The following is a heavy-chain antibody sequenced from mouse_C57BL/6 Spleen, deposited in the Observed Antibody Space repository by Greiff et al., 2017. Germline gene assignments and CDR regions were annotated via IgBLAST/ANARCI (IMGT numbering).Heavy chain of an antibody. CDR1: GYTFTDYY. J-gene: IGHJ4*01. CDR3: ARAPLTVVASPHAMDY. Sequence: EVQLQQSGPELVKPGASVKISCKASGYTFTDYYMNWVKQSHGKSLEWIGDINPNNGGTSYNQKFKGKATLTVDKSSSTAYMELRSLTSEDSAVYYCARAPLTVVASPHAMDYWGQGTSVTVSS. V-gene: IGHV1-26*01. D-gene: IGHD1-1*01. CDR2: INPNNGGT.